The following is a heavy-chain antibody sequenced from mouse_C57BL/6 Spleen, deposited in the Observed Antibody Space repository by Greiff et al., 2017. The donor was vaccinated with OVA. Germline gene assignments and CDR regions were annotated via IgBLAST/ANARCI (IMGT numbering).Heavy chain of an antibody. Sequence: EVHLVESGGDLVKPGGSLKLSCAASGFTFSSYGMSWVRQTPDKRLEWVATISSGGGYTYYPDSLKGRFTISRDNAKNTLNLQMSSLKSEDTAMYYGERQGGLGITTVVDYWGQGTTLTVSS. J-gene: IGHJ2*01. CDR1: GFTFSSYG. CDR3: ERQGGLGITTVVDY. CDR2: ISSGGGYT. V-gene: IGHV5-6*01. D-gene: IGHD1-1*01.